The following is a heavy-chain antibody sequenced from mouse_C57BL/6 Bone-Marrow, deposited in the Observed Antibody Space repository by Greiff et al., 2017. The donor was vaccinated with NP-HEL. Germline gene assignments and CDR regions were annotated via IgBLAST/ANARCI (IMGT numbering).Heavy chain of an antibody. Sequence: EVQVVESGGDLVKPGGSLKLSCAASGFTFSSYGMSWVRQTPDKRLEWVATISSGGSYTYYPDSVKGRFTISRDNAKNTLYLQMSSLKSEDTAMYYCARYDYGYFDVWGTGTTVTVSS. CDR2: ISSGGSYT. CDR1: GFTFSSYG. J-gene: IGHJ1*03. V-gene: IGHV5-6*01. D-gene: IGHD2-3*01. CDR3: ARYDYGYFDV.